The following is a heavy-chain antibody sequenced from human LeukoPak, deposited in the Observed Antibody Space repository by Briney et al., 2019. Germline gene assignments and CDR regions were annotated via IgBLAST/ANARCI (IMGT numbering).Heavy chain of an antibody. CDR2: TSFDGSNQ. D-gene: IGHD3-9*01. Sequence: EGPLNLYCTDAGFTFSTYGKTSDPQAPGKTPQRVPVTSFDGSNQYYAASVKGRFTISRDNFNSPLFPQMNSLTAEDTAVYYCAKGIRDFSWLPSFDWWGQGIQVTVSS. J-gene: IGHJ4*02. V-gene: IGHV3-30*18. CDR1: GFTFSTYG. CDR3: AKGIRDFSWLPSFDW.